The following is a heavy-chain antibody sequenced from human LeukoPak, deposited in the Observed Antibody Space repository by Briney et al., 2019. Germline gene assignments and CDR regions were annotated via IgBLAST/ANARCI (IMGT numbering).Heavy chain of an antibody. CDR3: ARSAITMIVVENAFDI. D-gene: IGHD3-22*01. J-gene: IGHJ3*02. CDR1: GGTFSSYG. V-gene: IGHV1-69*13. Sequence: SVKVSCKASGGTFSSYGISWVRQAPGQGLEWMGGIIPIFGTANYAQKFQGRVTITADESTSTAYMELSSLRSEDTAVYYCARSAITMIVVENAFDIWGQGTMVTVSS. CDR2: IIPIFGTA.